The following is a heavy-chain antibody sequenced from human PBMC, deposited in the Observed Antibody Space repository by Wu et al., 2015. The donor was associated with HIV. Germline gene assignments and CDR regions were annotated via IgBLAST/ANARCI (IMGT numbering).Heavy chain of an antibody. D-gene: IGHD3-22*01. J-gene: IGHJ2*01. CDR2: MNPNSGNT. V-gene: IGHV1-8*01. CDR3: VESCLFFYDKHGYYRNWYFDV. Sequence: QVQLVQSETEMKKPGASLKVSCKASGYTFSAYDINWVRQAPGQGLEWVGWMNPNSGNTGYPQKFQGRVTMTRDTSISTAYMELSSLKSEDTAVYYCVESCLFFYDKHGYYRNWYFDVWGRGTLVAVSS. CDR1: GYTFSAYD.